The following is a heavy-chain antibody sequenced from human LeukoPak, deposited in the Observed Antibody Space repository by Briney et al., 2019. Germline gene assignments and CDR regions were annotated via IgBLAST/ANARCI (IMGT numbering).Heavy chain of an antibody. D-gene: IGHD6-13*01. J-gene: IGHJ6*03. CDR3: ASSGAAAGTKYYYYMDV. V-gene: IGHV1-46*01. CDR1: GYTFTGYY. Sequence: ASVKVSCKASGYTFTGYYMHWVRQAPGQGLEWMGIINPSGGSTSYAQKFQGRVTMTRDMSTSTVYMELSSLRSEDTAVYYCASSGAAAGTKYYYYMDVWGKGTTVTVSS. CDR2: INPSGGST.